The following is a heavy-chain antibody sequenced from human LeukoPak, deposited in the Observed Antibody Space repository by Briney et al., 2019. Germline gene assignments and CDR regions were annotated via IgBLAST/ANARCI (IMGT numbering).Heavy chain of an antibody. D-gene: IGHD2-2*01. Sequence: PGGSLRLSCAASGFTFSNYAMSWVRQAPGKGLEWVSTISGSGGSTYYADSVKGRFTISRDNSKNTLYLQMNSLRAEDTAVYYCWGYCSSTSCPPHTDYWGQGTLVTVSS. J-gene: IGHJ4*02. CDR3: WGYCSSTSCPPHTDY. V-gene: IGHV3-23*01. CDR1: GFTFSNYA. CDR2: ISGSGGST.